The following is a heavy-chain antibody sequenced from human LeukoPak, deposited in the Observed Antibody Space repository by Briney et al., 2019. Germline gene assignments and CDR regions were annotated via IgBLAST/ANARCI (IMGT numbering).Heavy chain of an antibody. CDR3: ARGFWSGYHLDAFDI. Sequence: PSETLSLTCTVSGGSISSGDYYWSRIRQPPGKGLEWIGYIYYSGSTYYNPSLKSRVTISVDTSKNQFSLKLSSVTAADTAVYYCARGFWSGYHLDAFDIWGQGTMVTVSS. J-gene: IGHJ3*02. CDR1: GGSISSGDYY. D-gene: IGHD3-3*01. CDR2: IYYSGST. V-gene: IGHV4-30-4*08.